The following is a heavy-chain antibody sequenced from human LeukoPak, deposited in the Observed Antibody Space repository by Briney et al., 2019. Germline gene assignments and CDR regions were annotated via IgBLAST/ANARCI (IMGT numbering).Heavy chain of an antibody. CDR1: GFTVSSNY. V-gene: IGHV3-66*01. CDR2: IYSGGST. D-gene: IGHD6-13*01. Sequence: GGSLRLSCAASGFTVSSNYMSWVRQAPGKGLEWVSVIYSGGSTYYADSVKGRFTISRDNSKNTLYLQMNSLRAEDTAVYYCATYWAAGYFDYWGQGTLVTVSS. CDR3: ATYWAAGYFDY. J-gene: IGHJ4*02.